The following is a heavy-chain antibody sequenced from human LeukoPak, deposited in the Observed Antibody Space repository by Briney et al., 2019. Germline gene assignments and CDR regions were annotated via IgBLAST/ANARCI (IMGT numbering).Heavy chain of an antibody. CDR3: ARGPHKVATTPFDY. Sequence: PGGSLRLSCAASGFTFSSYSMNWVRQAPGKGLEWVSSISSSSSYIYYADSVKGRFTISRDNAKNSLYLQMNSLRAEDTAVYYCARGPHKVATTPFDYWGQGTLVTVSS. D-gene: IGHD5-12*01. V-gene: IGHV3-21*01. CDR2: ISSSSSYI. J-gene: IGHJ4*02. CDR1: GFTFSSYS.